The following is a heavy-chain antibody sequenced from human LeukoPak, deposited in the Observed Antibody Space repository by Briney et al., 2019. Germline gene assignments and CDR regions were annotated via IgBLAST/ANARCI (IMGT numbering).Heavy chain of an antibody. CDR2: INPNSGGT. D-gene: IGHD2-15*01. CDR3: ARNGVVVVAATADY. V-gene: IGHV1-2*02. CDR1: GYTFTGYY. J-gene: IGHJ4*02. Sequence: ASVKLSCKASGYTFTGYYMHWVRQAPGQGLEWMGWINPNSGGTNYAQKFQGRVTMTRDTSISTAYMELSRLRSDDTAVYYCARNGVVVVAATADYWGQGTLVTVSS.